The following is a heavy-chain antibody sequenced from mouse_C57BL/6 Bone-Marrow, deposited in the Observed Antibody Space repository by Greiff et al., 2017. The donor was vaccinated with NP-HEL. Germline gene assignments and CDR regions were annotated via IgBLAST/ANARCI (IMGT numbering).Heavy chain of an antibody. J-gene: IGHJ4*01. Sequence: EVKLVESGFGLGKPGGSLKLSCAASGFTFSSYTMSWVRQTPEKRLEWVATISGGGGNTYYPDSVKGRFTISRDNAKNTLYLQMSSLRSEDTALYYCARRGDYWGQGTSVTVSS. CDR1: GFTFSSYT. V-gene: IGHV5-9*01. CDR2: ISGGGGNT. CDR3: ARRGDY.